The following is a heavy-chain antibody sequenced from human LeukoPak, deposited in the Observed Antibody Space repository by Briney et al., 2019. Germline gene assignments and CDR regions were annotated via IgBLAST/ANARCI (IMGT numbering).Heavy chain of an antibody. CDR2: INPDSGGT. Sequence: GASVKVSCKASGYSFSDYYIRWLRQAPGQGLEWMGWINPDSGGTNYAQRFQGRVTMTRDTSITTVYMELSRLRSDDTAVFYCTREARAGNWFDPWGQGTPVIVSS. J-gene: IGHJ5*02. CDR3: TREARAGNWFDP. CDR1: GYSFSDYY. V-gene: IGHV1-2*02. D-gene: IGHD5-12*01.